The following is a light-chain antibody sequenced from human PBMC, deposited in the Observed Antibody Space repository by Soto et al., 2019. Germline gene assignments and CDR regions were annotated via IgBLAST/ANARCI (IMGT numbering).Light chain of an antibody. J-gene: IGKJ1*01. CDR1: QSVSSSY. CDR2: GAS. Sequence: EIVLMQSPGTLSLSPGERATLSCRASQSVSSSYLAWYQQKPGQAPRPLIYGASSRATGIPDRFSGSGPGTDFTLTISRLEPEDFAVYYCQQYGSSPWTFGQGTKV. CDR3: QQYGSSPWT. V-gene: IGKV3-20*01.